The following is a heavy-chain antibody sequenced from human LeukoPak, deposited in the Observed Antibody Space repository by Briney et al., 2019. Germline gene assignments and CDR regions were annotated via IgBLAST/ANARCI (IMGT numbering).Heavy chain of an antibody. CDR2: ITGDGYI. J-gene: IGHJ4*02. CDR3: AGLNYDYGDFKDY. V-gene: IGHV3-69-1*01. Sequence: PGGSLRLSCAASGFTFSDYTVNWVRQAPGKGLEWVSSITGDGYIYYAGSVKGRFAISRDNAENSMFLQMNSLRAEDTAVYYCAGLNYDYGDFKDYWGQGTLVTVSS. CDR1: GFTFSDYT. D-gene: IGHD4-17*01.